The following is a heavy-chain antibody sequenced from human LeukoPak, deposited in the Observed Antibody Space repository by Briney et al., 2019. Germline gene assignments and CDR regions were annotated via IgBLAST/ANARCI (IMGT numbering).Heavy chain of an antibody. Sequence: PGGSLRLSCAASGFTFSSYWMSWVRQAPGKGLEWVANIKQDGSEKYYVDSVKGRFTISRDNSKNTLYLQMNSLRAEDTAVYYCAKAIVSGAQTPLGLRFLEWLADAFDIWGQGTMVTVSS. CDR1: GFTFSSYW. V-gene: IGHV3-7*03. D-gene: IGHD3-3*01. J-gene: IGHJ3*02. CDR3: AKAIVSGAQTPLGLRFLEWLADAFDI. CDR2: IKQDGSEK.